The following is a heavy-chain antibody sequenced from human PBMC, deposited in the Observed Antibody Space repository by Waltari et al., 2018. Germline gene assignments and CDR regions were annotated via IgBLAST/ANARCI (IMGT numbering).Heavy chain of an antibody. CDR2: IIPIFGTA. CDR1: GGTFSSYA. Sequence: GAEVKKPGSSVKVSCKASGGTFSSYAISWVRQAPGQGLEWMGGIIPIFGTANYAQKFQGRVTITADKSTSTAYMELSSLRSEDTAVYYCARDRGSGSYKWVGGEDYYYYMDVWGKGTTVTVSS. D-gene: IGHD3-10*01. J-gene: IGHJ6*03. V-gene: IGHV1-69*06. CDR3: ARDRGSGSYKWVGGEDYYYYMDV.